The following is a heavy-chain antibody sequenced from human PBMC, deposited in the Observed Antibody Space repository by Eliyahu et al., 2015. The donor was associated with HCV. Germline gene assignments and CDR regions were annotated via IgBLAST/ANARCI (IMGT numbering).Heavy chain of an antibody. D-gene: IGHD2-15*01. Sequence: QEQLXQSGAEVKEPGAXVKVSCKASGYTFTRFYIHWVRQAPGQGLEWLGIINPSAGSTSYAQKFQGRVTMTRDTSTSTVYMELSSLRSEDTAVYFCAKDRYCSGGSCHGMDVWGQGTTVSVS. J-gene: IGHJ6*02. V-gene: IGHV1-46*01. CDR2: INPSAGST. CDR1: GYTFTRFY. CDR3: AKDRYCSGGSCHGMDV.